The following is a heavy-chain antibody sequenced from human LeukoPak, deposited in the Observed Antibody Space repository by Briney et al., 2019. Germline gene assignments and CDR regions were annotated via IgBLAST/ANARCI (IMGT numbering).Heavy chain of an antibody. V-gene: IGHV4-59*01. D-gene: IGHD5-24*01. J-gene: IGHJ4*02. Sequence: SETLSLTCTVSGGSISSYYWSWIRQPPGKGLEWIGYIYYSGSTNYNPSLKSRVTTSVDTSKNPFSLKLSSVTGADTAVYYCAREGRDGYFDYWGQGTLVTVSS. CDR2: IYYSGST. CDR1: GGSISSYY. CDR3: AREGRDGYFDY.